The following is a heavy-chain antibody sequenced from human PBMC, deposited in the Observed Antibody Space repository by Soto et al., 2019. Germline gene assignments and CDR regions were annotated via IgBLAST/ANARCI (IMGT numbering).Heavy chain of an antibody. J-gene: IGHJ6*02. CDR1: GYTFTAYY. Sequence: QVQLVQSGAEEKRPGPSVTVSCKASGYTFTAYYMHWVRQAPGQGLEWMGWVNPNSGDTNYAQKFQGRVSMTRDTSISTAYVELRGLRSDDTALYYCAKDQTTTPYYYDMDVWGQGTKVTVSS. CDR2: VNPNSGDT. D-gene: IGHD1-26*01. V-gene: IGHV1-2*02. CDR3: AKDQTTTPYYYDMDV.